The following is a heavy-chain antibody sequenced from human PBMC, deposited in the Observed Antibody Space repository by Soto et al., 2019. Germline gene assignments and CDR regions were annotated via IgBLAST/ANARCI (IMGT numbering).Heavy chain of an antibody. J-gene: IGHJ4*02. Sequence: QVQLQESGPGLVKPSQTLSLTCTVSGGSISSGDYYWSWIRQPPGKGLEWIGYIYYSGSTYYNPPLKIRLTISVDTSKNQFSLKLSSVTAADTAVYYCARENTAMVRVIDYWGQGTLVTVSS. CDR1: GGSISSGDYY. V-gene: IGHV4-30-4*01. D-gene: IGHD5-18*01. CDR2: IYYSGST. CDR3: ARENTAMVRVIDY.